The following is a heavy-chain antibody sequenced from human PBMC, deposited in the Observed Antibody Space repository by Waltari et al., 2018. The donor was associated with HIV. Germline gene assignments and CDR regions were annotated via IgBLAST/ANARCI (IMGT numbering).Heavy chain of an antibody. CDR3: ARGISAVAGSVDAFDI. Sequence: QVQLVQSGAEVKKPGASVKVSCKASGYTFTRYDINWVRQATGQGLEWMGWMNPNSGNTGYAQKFQGRVTMTRNTSISTAYMELSSLRSEDTAVYYCARGISAVAGSVDAFDIWGQGTMVTVSS. D-gene: IGHD6-19*01. V-gene: IGHV1-8*01. CDR1: GYTFTRYD. CDR2: MNPNSGNT. J-gene: IGHJ3*02.